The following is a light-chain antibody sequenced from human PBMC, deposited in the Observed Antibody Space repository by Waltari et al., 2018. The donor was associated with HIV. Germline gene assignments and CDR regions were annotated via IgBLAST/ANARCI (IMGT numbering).Light chain of an antibody. CDR1: QDIRNY. J-gene: IGKJ1*01. CDR3: QQYDSLPGT. CDR2: DAS. V-gene: IGKV1-33*01. Sequence: DIQMTQSPSSLYASVGDRVTITCQASQDIRNYLNWYQQKPGKAPSLLIYDASNLETGVPSRFSASGSGTDFTFTITSLQPGDTATYYCQQYDSLPGTFGQGTKVEIK.